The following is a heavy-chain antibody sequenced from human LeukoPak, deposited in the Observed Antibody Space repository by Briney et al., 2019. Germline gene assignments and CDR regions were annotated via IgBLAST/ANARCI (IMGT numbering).Heavy chain of an antibody. CDR1: GGSISSGDYY. Sequence: PSQTLSLTCTVSGGSISSGDYYWSWIRQPPGKGLEWIGYIYYSGSTYYNPSLKSRVTISVDTSKNQFSLKLSSVTAADTAVYYCARERGPLVLDYYDSSGSVWGQGTLVTVSS. CDR3: ARERGPLVLDYYDSSGSV. CDR2: IYYSGST. D-gene: IGHD3-22*01. J-gene: IGHJ1*01. V-gene: IGHV4-30-4*01.